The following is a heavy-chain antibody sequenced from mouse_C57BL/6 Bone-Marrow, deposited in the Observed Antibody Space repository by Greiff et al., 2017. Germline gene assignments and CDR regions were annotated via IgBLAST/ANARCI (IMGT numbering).Heavy chain of an antibody. D-gene: IGHD3-1*01. J-gene: IGHJ2*01. CDR3: AISGRCSYYFDY. V-gene: IGHV1-22*01. CDR1: GYTFTDYN. CDR2: INPHNGGT. Sequence: VQLQQYGPELVKPGASVKMSCKASGYTFTDYNMHWVKQSHGKSLEWIGYINPHNGGTSYNQQFKGKATLTVNKSSSTAYMELRSLTSEDSAVYVCAISGRCSYYFDYWGQGTTLTVAS.